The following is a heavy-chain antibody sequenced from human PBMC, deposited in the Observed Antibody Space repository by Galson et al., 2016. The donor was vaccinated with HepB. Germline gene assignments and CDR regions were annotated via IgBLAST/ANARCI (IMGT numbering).Heavy chain of an antibody. Sequence: AASGFTFSGYGMHWVRQAPGKGLEWVAADSVDGRRKWYADAVKGRFTISRDNSNSMLFLQMSSLRADDTAVYYCARRNEDCPPVGCSVDYWGQGTLVSVSS. D-gene: IGHD1-26*01. CDR2: DSVDGRRK. J-gene: IGHJ4*02. CDR3: ARRNEDCPPVGCSVDY. CDR1: GFTFSGYG. V-gene: IGHV3-30*03.